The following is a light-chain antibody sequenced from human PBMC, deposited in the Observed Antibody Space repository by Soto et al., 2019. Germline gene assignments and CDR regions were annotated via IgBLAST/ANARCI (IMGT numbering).Light chain of an antibody. J-gene: IGLJ7*01. CDR2: INYDGTH. CDR1: SLHSTYA. Sequence: QAVVTQSPSASASLGASVKLTCTLSSLHSTYAIAWRQQQSEKGPRFLMKINYDGTHSKGDGFFDRFSGSSSGAERHLTISRLQSEDEADYYCQSLGTGIQVFGGGTQLTVL. V-gene: IGLV4-69*01. CDR3: QSLGTGIQV.